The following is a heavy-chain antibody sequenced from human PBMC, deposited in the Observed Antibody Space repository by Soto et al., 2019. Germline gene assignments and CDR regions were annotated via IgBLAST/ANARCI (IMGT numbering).Heavy chain of an antibody. J-gene: IGHJ5*02. CDR2: INSLGTTT. CDR3: ARDLVLGSGSYGS. D-gene: IGHD3-10*01. Sequence: EVQLVESGGGLVQPGGSLRLSCAASGFTFSSYWMHWVRQAPGNGLVWVSRINSLGTTTNYADSVKGRFTISRDNAKNTLYLQMNSLRAEDTAVYYCARDLVLGSGSYGSWGQGTLVTVSS. V-gene: IGHV3-74*01. CDR1: GFTFSSYW.